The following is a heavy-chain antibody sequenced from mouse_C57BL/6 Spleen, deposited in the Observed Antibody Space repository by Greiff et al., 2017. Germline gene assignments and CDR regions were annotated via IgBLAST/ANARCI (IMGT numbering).Heavy chain of an antibody. CDR2: IDPSDSYT. CDR3: ARSLLRSYFDY. Sequence: QVQLQQPGAELVKPGASVKLSCKASGYTFTSYWMQWVKQRPGQGLEWIGEIDPSDSYTNYNQKFKGKATLTVATSSSTAYMQLSSLTSEDSAVYYCARSLLRSYFDYWGQGTTLTVSS. J-gene: IGHJ2*01. D-gene: IGHD1-1*01. V-gene: IGHV1-50*01. CDR1: GYTFTSYW.